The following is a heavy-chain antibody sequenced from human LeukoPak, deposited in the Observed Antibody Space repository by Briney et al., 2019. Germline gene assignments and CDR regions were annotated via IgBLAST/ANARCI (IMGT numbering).Heavy chain of an antibody. CDR3: AKDPGATLDL. D-gene: IGHD1-26*01. V-gene: IGHV3-30*18. CDR1: GFIFNTFK. Sequence: GGSLRPSCEGSGFIFNTFKMHWVRQAPRKGLEWVAVISHDGSDKYYADSVKGRFTISRRNSKNTVYLQMNSVTSEDTAIYYCAKDPGATLDLWGQGTLVTVSS. J-gene: IGHJ5*02. CDR2: ISHDGSDK.